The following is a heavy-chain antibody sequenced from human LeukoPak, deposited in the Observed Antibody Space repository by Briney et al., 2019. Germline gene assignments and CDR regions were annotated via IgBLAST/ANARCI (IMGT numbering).Heavy chain of an antibody. J-gene: IGHJ6*03. D-gene: IGHD3-22*01. V-gene: IGHV3-48*04. Sequence: GGSLRLSCAASGFTFSSYWMSWVRQAPGKGLEWVSYISSSGSTIYYADSVKGRFTISRDNAKNSLYLQMNSLRAEDTAVYYCARVSYDSSGYYYGSGYYYYYMDVWGKGTTVTVSS. CDR2: ISSSGSTI. CDR3: ARVSYDSSGYYYGSGYYYYYMDV. CDR1: GFTFSSYW.